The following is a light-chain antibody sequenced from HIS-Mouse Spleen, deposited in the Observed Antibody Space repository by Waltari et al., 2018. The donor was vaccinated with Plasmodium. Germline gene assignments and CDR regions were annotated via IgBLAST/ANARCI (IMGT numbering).Light chain of an antibody. CDR3: MQGTHWPGT. CDR2: KVS. V-gene: IGKV2-30*02. Sequence: DVVMTQSPLSLPVTLGQPSSISCRSSQSLVHSDGNTYLNWFQQRPGQSPMRRIYKVSNRDSGVPDRFSGSGSGTDFTLKISRVEAEDVGVYSCMQGTHWPGTFGQGTKVEIK. CDR1: QSLVHSDGNTY. J-gene: IGKJ1*01.